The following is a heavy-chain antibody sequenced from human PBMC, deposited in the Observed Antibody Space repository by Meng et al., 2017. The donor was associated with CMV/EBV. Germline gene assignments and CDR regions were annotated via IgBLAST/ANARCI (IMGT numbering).Heavy chain of an antibody. CDR3: ARDRAIAARHFDY. J-gene: IGHJ4*02. CDR2: ISYDGSNK. D-gene: IGHD6-6*01. Sequence: GESLKISCAASGFTVSSYAMHWVRQAPGKGLEWVAVISYDGSNKYYADSVKGRFTISRDNSKNTLYLQMNSLRAEDTAVYYCARDRAIAARHFDYWGQGTLVTVSS. CDR1: GFTVSSYA. V-gene: IGHV3-30*04.